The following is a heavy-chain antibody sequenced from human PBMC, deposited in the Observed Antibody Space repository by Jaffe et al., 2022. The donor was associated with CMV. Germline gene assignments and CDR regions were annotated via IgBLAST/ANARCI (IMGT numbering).Heavy chain of an antibody. Sequence: QVQLQESGPGLLRPSETLSLTCTVSGGSISDSTYNWGWIRQSPGKGMEWIGNMDYSGSGHNNPSLKSRVTISVDTSKNQFSLKLNGVTAADTAIYYCVRGVDFWSGYCDYWGQGILVTVSS. J-gene: IGHJ4*02. CDR2: MDYSGSG. CDR1: GGSISDSTYN. V-gene: IGHV4-39*01. CDR3: VRGVDFWSGYCDY. D-gene: IGHD3-3*01.